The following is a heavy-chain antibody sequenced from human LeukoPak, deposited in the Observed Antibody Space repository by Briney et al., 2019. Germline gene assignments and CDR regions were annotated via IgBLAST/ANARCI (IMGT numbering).Heavy chain of an antibody. CDR1: GYTFTSYY. D-gene: IGHD3-22*01. J-gene: IGHJ3*02. CDR3: ARDGHRRYYYDSSGREHAFDI. Sequence: GASVKVSCKASGYTFTSYYMHWVRQAPGQGLEWMGIINPSGGSTSYAQKFQGRVTMTRDTSTSTVYMEVRSLRSDDTAVYYCARDGHRRYYYDSSGREHAFDIWGQGTMVTVSA. V-gene: IGHV1-46*01. CDR2: INPSGGST.